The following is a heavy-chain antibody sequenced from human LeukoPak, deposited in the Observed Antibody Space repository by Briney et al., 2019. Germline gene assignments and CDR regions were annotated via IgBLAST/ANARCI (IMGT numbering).Heavy chain of an antibody. J-gene: IGHJ4*02. CDR1: GGSFSGYY. D-gene: IGHD3-10*01. CDR2: INHSGST. CDR3: ARGSKYYYGSGSYYTDY. Sequence: SETLSLTCAVSGGSFSGYYWSWIRQPPGKGLEWIGEINHSGSTNYNPSLKSRVTISVDTSKNQFSLKLSSVTAADTAVYYCARGSKYYYGSGSYYTDYWGQGTLVTVSS. V-gene: IGHV4-34*01.